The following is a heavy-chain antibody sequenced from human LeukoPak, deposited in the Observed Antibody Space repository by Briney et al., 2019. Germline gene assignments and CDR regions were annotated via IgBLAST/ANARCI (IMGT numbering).Heavy chain of an antibody. CDR3: ARVCGYSSSWAANYYYYYMDV. D-gene: IGHD6-13*01. J-gene: IGHJ6*03. CDR2: IYYSGST. Sequence: PSETLSLTCTVSGGSISSHYWSWIRQPPGKGLEWIGYIYYSGSTNYNPSLKSRVTISVDTSKNQFSLKLSSVTAADTAVYYCARVCGYSSSWAANYYYYYMDVWGRGTTVTVSS. V-gene: IGHV4-59*11. CDR1: GGSISSHY.